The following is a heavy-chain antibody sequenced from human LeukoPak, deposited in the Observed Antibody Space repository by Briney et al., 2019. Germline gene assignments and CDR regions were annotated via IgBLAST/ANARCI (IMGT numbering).Heavy chain of an antibody. J-gene: IGHJ4*02. D-gene: IGHD1-26*01. V-gene: IGHV3-7*01. CDR1: GFTFSSYW. CDR3: AKVVGATILDY. Sequence: GGSLRLSCVASGFTFSSYWMSWVRQAPGKGLEWVANIKQDGSEKYYVDSVKGRFAISRDNAKNSLYLQMNSLRAEDTAVYYCAKVVGATILDYWGQGTLVTVSS. CDR2: IKQDGSEK.